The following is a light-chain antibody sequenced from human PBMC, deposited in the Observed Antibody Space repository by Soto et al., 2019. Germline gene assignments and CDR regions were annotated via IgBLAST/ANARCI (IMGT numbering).Light chain of an antibody. J-gene: IGKJ1*01. CDR3: QQYNSYLWT. CDR1: QSISSW. Sequence: DIQMTQCPSILSASVGDRVTITCRASQSISSWLAWYQQKPGKAPNLLIHKASHLESGVPSRFSGSGSGTEFTLTISSLQPDDFATYYCQQYNSYLWTFGQGTKVDIK. CDR2: KAS. V-gene: IGKV1-5*03.